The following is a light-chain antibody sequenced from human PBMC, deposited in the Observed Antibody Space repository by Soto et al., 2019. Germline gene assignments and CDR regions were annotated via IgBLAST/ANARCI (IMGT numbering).Light chain of an antibody. CDR2: LGS. J-gene: IGKJ5*01. V-gene: IGKV2-28*01. Sequence: DIVMTQSPLSLPVTPGEPASISCRSSQSLLHSNGYNYLDWYLQKPGQSPQLLIYLGSNRASGVPDRFSGSGSGTDFPLKISRVEAEDVGVYYCMQALQKITFGQGTRLEIK. CDR1: QSLLHSNGYNY. CDR3: MQALQKIT.